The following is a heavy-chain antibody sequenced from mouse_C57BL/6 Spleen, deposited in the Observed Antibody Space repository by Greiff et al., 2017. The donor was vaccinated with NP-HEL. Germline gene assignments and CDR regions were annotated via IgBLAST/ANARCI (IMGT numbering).Heavy chain of an antibody. CDR3: ARTRLLEFLYYAMDY. CDR2: INPNNGGT. D-gene: IGHD2-3*01. Sequence: EVQLQQSGPELVKPGASVKIPCKASGYTFTDYNMDWVKQSHGKSLEWIGDINPNNGGTIYNQKFKGKATLTVDKSSSTAYMELRSLTSEDTAVYYCARTRLLEFLYYAMDYWGQGTSVTVSS. J-gene: IGHJ4*01. V-gene: IGHV1-18*01. CDR1: GYTFTDYN.